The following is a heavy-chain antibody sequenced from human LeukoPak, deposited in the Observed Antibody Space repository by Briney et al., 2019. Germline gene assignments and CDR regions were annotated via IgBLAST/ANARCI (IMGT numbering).Heavy chain of an antibody. V-gene: IGHV1-8*03. CDR1: GYTFTSYD. D-gene: IGHD3-16*02. Sequence: ASVKVSCKASGYTFTSYDISWVRQATGQGLEWMGWMNPNSGNTGYAQKFQGRVTITRNTSISTAYMELSSLRSEDTAVYYCARGVNWGSYRYGSYYFDYWGQGTLVTVSS. J-gene: IGHJ4*02. CDR2: MNPNSGNT. CDR3: ARGVNWGSYRYGSYYFDY.